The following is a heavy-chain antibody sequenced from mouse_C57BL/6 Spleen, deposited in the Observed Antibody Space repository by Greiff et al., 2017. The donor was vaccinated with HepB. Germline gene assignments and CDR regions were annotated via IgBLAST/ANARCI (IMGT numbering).Heavy chain of an antibody. V-gene: IGHV1-5*01. Sequence: EVQLQQSGTVLARPGASVKMSCKTSGYTFTSYWMHWVKQRPGQGLEWIGAIYPGNSDTSYNQKFKGKAKLTAVTSASTAYMERSSLTNEDSAVYYCTRSRWLLREAMDYWGQGTSVTVSS. D-gene: IGHD2-3*01. CDR3: TRSRWLLREAMDY. J-gene: IGHJ4*01. CDR1: GYTFTSYW. CDR2: IYPGNSDT.